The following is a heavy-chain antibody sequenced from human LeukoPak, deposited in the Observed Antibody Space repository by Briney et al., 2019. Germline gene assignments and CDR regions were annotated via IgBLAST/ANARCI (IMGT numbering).Heavy chain of an antibody. D-gene: IGHD3-3*01. CDR1: GYSIRSGYY. CDR3: AREGYYDFWTPSYYFDY. V-gene: IGHV4-38-2*02. J-gene: IGHJ4*02. CDR2: IYHSGST. Sequence: SETLSLTCTVSGYSIRSGYYWGWIRHLPGKGLEWIGSIYHSGSTYYNPSLNSRVTISVDTSKNQFSLKQSSVTAADTAVYYCAREGYYDFWTPSYYFDYWGQGTLVTVSS.